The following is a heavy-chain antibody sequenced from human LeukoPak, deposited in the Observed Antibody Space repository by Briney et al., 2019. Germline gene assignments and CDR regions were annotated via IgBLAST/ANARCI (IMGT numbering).Heavy chain of an antibody. CDR1: GYTFNRYG. D-gene: IGHD3-3*01. V-gene: IGHV1-46*02. CDR3: ARNARYYDFWSGYPDY. Sequence: ASVKVSCKASGYTFNRYGLSWVRQAPGQGLEWMGIINPSGGSTSYAQKFQGRVTMTRGTSTSTVYMELSSLRSEDTAVYYCARNARYYDFWSGYPDYWGQGTLVTVSS. J-gene: IGHJ4*02. CDR2: INPSGGST.